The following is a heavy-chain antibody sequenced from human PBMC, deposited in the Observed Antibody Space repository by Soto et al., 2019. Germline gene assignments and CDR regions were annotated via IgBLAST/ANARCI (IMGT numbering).Heavy chain of an antibody. V-gene: IGHV3-21*01. CDR2: ISSTSSYI. D-gene: IGHD3-16*02. CDR1: GFTFSTYT. J-gene: IGHJ4*02. Sequence: PGGSLRLSCAVSGFTFSTYTMNWVRQAPGKGLEWVSSISSTSSYIYYADSVKGRFTISRDNAENSLYLEMNSLRAEDTAVYYCARSPVMITFGGIIAYFDYWGQGIPVTVS. CDR3: ARSPVMITFGGIIAYFDY.